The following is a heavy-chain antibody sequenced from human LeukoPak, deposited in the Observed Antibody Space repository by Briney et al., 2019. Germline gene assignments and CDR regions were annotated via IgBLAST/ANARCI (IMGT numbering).Heavy chain of an antibody. J-gene: IGHJ4*02. V-gene: IGHV3-23*01. CDR3: AKERFGEFWVFDY. CDR1: GLTFSSYA. D-gene: IGHD3-10*01. CDR2: ISGSGGST. Sequence: TGGSLRLSCAASGLTFSSYAMSWVRQAPGKGLEWVSAISGSGGSTYYADSVKGRFTISRDNSKNTLYLQVNSLRAEDTAVYYCAKERFGEFWVFDYWGQGTLVTVSS.